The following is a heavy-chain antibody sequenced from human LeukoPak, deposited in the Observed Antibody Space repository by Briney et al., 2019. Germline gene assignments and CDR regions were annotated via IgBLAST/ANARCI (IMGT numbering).Heavy chain of an antibody. J-gene: IGHJ6*03. CDR1: GGSISSGDYY. CDR2: IYYRGST. Sequence: PSQTLSLTCTVSGGSISSGDYYWSWIRQPPGKGLEWIGYIYYRGSTYYNPSLKSRVTISVDTSKNQFSLKLSSVTAADTAVYYCARALPALDDYYYYYMDVWGKGTTVTVSS. CDR3: ARALPALDDYYYYYMDV. V-gene: IGHV4-30-4*08. D-gene: IGHD2-2*01.